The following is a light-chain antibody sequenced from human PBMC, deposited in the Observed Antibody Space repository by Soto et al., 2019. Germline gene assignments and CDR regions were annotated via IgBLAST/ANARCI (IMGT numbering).Light chain of an antibody. J-gene: IGLJ7*01. CDR3: SSYTSSSTLV. CDR2: EVS. Sequence: QPASVSGSPGQSITISCTGTSSDVGGYKYVSWYQQQSGKAPKLMIYEVSNRPSGVSNRFSGSKSGNTASLTISGLQAEDEADYYCSSYTSSSTLVFGGGTQLTVL. CDR1: SSDVGGYKY. V-gene: IGLV2-14*01.